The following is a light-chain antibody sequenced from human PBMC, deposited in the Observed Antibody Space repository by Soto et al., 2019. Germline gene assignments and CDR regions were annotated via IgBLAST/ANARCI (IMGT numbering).Light chain of an antibody. J-gene: IGKJ2*01. CDR3: QHYYIPPPYT. CDR1: QSVLYSSNNKNY. V-gene: IGKV4-1*01. CDR2: WAS. Sequence: DIVMTQSPDSLAVSLGERATINCKSSQSVLYSSNNKNYLAWYQQKPGQPPKLLIYWASTRESGVPDRFSGSGFGTHFPLTISSLQVEVVAFYYCQHYYIPPPYTFGQGTKLELK.